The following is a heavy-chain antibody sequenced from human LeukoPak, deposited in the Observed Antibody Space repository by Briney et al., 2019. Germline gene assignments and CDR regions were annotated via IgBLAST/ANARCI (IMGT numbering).Heavy chain of an antibody. V-gene: IGHV4-34*01. CDR2: INHSGST. CDR1: GGSFSAYY. D-gene: IGHD3-3*01. J-gene: IGHJ5*02. CDR3: ARGPLRSGYYRPNWFDP. Sequence: SETLSLTCAVYGGSFSAYYWSWVRQPPGKGLEWIGEINHSGSTNYNPSLKSRVTMSVDTSKNQFSLKLKSVTAADTAVYYCARGPLRSGYYRPNWFDPWGQGTLVTVSS.